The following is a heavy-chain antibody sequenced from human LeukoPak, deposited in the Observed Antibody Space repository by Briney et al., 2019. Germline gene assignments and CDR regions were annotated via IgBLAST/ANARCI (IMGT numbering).Heavy chain of an antibody. J-gene: IGHJ4*02. CDR2: INPDSGCT. CDR3: GRDFRDSLDY. V-gene: IGHV1-2*02. Sequence: ASVKVSCNASGYTFTGYYMHWWRQAPGQGLEGMVWINPDSGCTNFAQKFQGSVTMNRDTSISTDYMELSRLRSDDTAVYYCGRDFRDSLDYWGQGTLVTVSS. CDR1: GYTFTGYY.